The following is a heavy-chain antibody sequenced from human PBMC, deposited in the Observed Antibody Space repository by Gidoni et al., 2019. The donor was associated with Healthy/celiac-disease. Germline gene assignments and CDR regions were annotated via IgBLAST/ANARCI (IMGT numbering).Heavy chain of an antibody. J-gene: IGHJ4*02. CDR2: VNPNSGGT. CDR3: ARGLHLGELSLSNY. D-gene: IGHD3-16*02. V-gene: IGHV1-2*02. CDR1: GYTFTGYY. Sequence: QVQLVQYGAEVKKPGASVTVSCKASGYTFTGYYMQWVRQAPGQGLDWKGCVNPNSGGTNYAQKFQGRVTMTRDTSISTAYMDLSRLRSDDTAVYYCARGLHLGELSLSNYWGQGTLVTVSS.